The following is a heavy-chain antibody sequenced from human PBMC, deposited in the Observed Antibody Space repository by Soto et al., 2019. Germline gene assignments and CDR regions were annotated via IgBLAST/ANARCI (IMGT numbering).Heavy chain of an antibody. CDR2: ISAYNGNT. V-gene: IGHV1-18*01. J-gene: IGHJ4*02. Sequence: ASVKVSCKASGYTFTSYGISWVRQAPGQGLEWMGWISAYNGNTNYAQKLQCRVTMTTDKSTSTAPIELRSLRSDDPAVYYCARVIAVAAAFDYWGQGTLVTVSS. CDR3: ARVIAVAAAFDY. CDR1: GYTFTSYG. D-gene: IGHD6-19*01.